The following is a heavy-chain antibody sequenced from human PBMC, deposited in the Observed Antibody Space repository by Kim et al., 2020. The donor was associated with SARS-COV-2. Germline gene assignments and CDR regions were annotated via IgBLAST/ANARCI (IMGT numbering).Heavy chain of an antibody. CDR3: ARQHNDCSGNWFDP. CDR2: INYSGNT. Sequence: SETLSLTCAVYVGSFSGYYWSWIRQPPGKGLEWIGEINYSGNTNYNPSLKSRVTMSVDTSKNQFSLKLSSMTAADTAVYYCARQHNDCSGNWFDPWG. CDR1: VGSFSGYY. J-gene: IGHJ5*02. V-gene: IGHV4-34*01. D-gene: IGHD3-10*02.